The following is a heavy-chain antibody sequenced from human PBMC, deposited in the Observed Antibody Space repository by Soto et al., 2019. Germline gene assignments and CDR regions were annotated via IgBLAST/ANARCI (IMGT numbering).Heavy chain of an antibody. V-gene: IGHV4-30-4*01. J-gene: IGHJ4*02. CDR3: ARGGYDSSRGYYPFDF. D-gene: IGHD3-22*01. Sequence: QVQLQESGPGLVKASETLSLTCSVSGGSISSDYYYWTWIRQPPGKGLEYIGYIYYSGSTYYNPSLKSRVSMSVDTSKNQFSLNLSSVTAADTAVYYCARGGYDSSRGYYPFDFWGQGTLVTVSS. CDR2: IYYSGST. CDR1: GGSISSDYYY.